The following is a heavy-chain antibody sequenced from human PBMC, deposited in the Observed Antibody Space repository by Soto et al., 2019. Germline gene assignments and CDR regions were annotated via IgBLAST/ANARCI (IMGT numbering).Heavy chain of an antibody. CDR3: ARHFGWLQSLDF. CDR1: GGSISSYY. D-gene: IGHD6-19*01. V-gene: IGHV4-59*08. CDR2: VYYSGST. J-gene: IGHJ4*02. Sequence: SETLSLTCTVSGGSISSYYWSWIRQPPGKGLEWIGYVYYSGSTNYNPSLKSRVTISVDTSKNQFSLRLSSVTAADTAVYYCARHFGWLQSLDFWGQGTLVT.